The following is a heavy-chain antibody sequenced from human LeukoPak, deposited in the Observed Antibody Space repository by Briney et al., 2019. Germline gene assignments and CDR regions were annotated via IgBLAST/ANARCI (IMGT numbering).Heavy chain of an antibody. J-gene: IGHJ6*03. CDR2: NNPNSGGT. V-gene: IGHV1-2*02. CDR1: GYTFTGYY. CDR3: ARDHEGYCSSTSCLHYYMDV. Sequence: ASVKVSCKASGYTFTGYYMHWVRQAPGQGLEWMGWNNPNSGGTNYAQKFQGRVTMTRDTSISTAYMELSRLRSDDTAVYYCARDHEGYCSSTSCLHYYMDVWGKGTTVTVSS. D-gene: IGHD2-2*01.